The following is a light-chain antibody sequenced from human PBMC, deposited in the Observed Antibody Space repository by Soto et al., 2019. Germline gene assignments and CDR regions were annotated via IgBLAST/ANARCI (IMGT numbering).Light chain of an antibody. V-gene: IGLV2-14*01. CDR1: SSDVGGYNY. CDR2: DVS. CDR3: SSYTSSSTRV. Sequence: QSALTQPAAVSGSPGQSITISCTGTSSDVGGYNYVSCYQQHPGKAPKLMIYDVSNRPSGVSNRFSGSKSGNTASLTISGLQAEDEGDYYCSSYTSSSTRVFGTGTKVTVL. J-gene: IGLJ1*01.